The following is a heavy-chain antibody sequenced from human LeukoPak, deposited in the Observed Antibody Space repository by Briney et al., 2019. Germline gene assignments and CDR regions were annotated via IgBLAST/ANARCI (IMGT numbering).Heavy chain of an antibody. D-gene: IGHD3-9*01. Sequence: EASVKVSCKASGHTFTGYYIHWVRQAPGQGLEWMGWINPNSGGTNYAQKFQGRVTMTRDTSINTAYMELSRLRSDDTALYYCAKDHNYDIVTGCFDYWGQGTLVTVSS. J-gene: IGHJ4*02. CDR2: INPNSGGT. CDR1: GHTFTGYY. V-gene: IGHV1-2*02. CDR3: AKDHNYDIVTGCFDY.